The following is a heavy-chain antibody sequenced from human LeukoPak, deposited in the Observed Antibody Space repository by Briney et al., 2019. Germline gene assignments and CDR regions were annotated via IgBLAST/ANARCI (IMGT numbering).Heavy chain of an antibody. CDR2: IGGSGGST. D-gene: IGHD3-10*01. Sequence: GGSLRLSCAASGFTFNIYAMSRVRQAPGKGLEWVSGIGGSGGSTDYADSVKGRFTISRDNSKNTLYLQMISLRAEDTAVYYCAKDFRAGSEDAFDIWGQGTMVTVSS. V-gene: IGHV3-23*01. J-gene: IGHJ3*02. CDR1: GFTFNIYA. CDR3: AKDFRAGSEDAFDI.